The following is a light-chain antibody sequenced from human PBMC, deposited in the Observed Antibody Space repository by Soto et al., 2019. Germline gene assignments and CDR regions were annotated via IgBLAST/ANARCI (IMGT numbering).Light chain of an antibody. CDR3: QEYNSWPWT. CDR2: GAA. V-gene: IGKV3-15*01. CDR1: QSVSSK. J-gene: IGKJ1*01. Sequence: DILMTPSPATLSVSPWAGASLPCRASQSVSSKLACYQQQPRHAPSLLIYGAATSAASIPARISGSSSATEFIPIISSLQAEDAAVYYCQEYNSWPWTFGQGTKVDIK.